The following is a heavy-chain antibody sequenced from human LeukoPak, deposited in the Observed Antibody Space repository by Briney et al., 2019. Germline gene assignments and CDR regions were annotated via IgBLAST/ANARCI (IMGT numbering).Heavy chain of an antibody. D-gene: IGHD4-17*01. CDR3: ARDKYGDQYYFDY. J-gene: IGHJ4*02. CDR2: ISSSSSYI. Sequence: GGSLRLSCAASGFTFSSYSMNWVRQAPGKGLEWVSFISSSSSYIYYADSVKGRFTISRDNARNSLYLQMNSLRAEDTAVYYCARDKYGDQYYFDYWGQGTLVTVCS. CDR1: GFTFSSYS. V-gene: IGHV3-21*01.